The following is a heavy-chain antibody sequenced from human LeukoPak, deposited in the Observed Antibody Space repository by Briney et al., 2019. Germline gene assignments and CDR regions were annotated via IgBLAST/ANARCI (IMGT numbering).Heavy chain of an antibody. Sequence: GGSLRLSCAASGFTLSSYAMSWVRQAPGKGLEWVSAISGSGGSTYYADSVKGRFTISRDNSKNTLFLQINSLRAEDTAVYYCAKPVTSHYFHGWGQGTLVTVSS. CDR1: GFTLSSYA. CDR3: AKPVTSHYFHG. J-gene: IGHJ4*02. V-gene: IGHV3-23*01. CDR2: ISGSGGST. D-gene: IGHD4-17*01.